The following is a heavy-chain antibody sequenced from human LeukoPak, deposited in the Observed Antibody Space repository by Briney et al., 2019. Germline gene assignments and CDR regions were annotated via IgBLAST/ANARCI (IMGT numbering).Heavy chain of an antibody. CDR1: GFNFSRFG. CDR3: AKTTTGYSSGRYPGWPVDY. J-gene: IGHJ4*02. D-gene: IGHD6-19*01. Sequence: PGGSLRLSCAASGFNFSRFGVNWVRQGPGKGLEGVSGISFIISTWSADCVKGRFTISRDNSKNTVYLQMNSLRVEDTAVYYCAKTTTGYSSGRYPGWPVDYWGQGTLVTVSS. V-gene: IGHV3-23*01. CDR2: ISFIIST.